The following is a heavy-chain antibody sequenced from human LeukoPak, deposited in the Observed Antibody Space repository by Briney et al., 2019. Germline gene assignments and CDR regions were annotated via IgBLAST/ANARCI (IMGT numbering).Heavy chain of an antibody. V-gene: IGHV3-64*01. D-gene: IGHD3-22*01. Sequence: GGSLRLSCAASGFTFSSYAMHWVRQAPGKGLEYVSAISSNGGSTYYANSVKGRFTISRDNSKNTLYLQMGSLRAEDMAVYYCARASHGVITTTDFDYWGQGTLVTVSS. J-gene: IGHJ4*02. CDR2: ISSNGGST. CDR1: GFTFSSYA. CDR3: ARASHGVITTTDFDY.